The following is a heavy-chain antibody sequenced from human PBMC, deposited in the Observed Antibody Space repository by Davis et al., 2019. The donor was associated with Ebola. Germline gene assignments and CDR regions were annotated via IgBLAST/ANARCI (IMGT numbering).Heavy chain of an antibody. Sequence: SVTVPCKASVYTLTGYYMHWVRQAPGQGLEWMGWINPNSGGTHNAQKFQGRVTMTRDTSISTVYMELGGLRSDDTRVYYCSIPLAPSTPLRFRESNSFAIWSQGTMVTVSS. V-gene: IGHV1-2*02. J-gene: IGHJ3*02. CDR3: SIPLAPSTPLRFRESNSFAI. CDR2: INPNSGGT. D-gene: IGHD3-10*01. CDR1: VYTLTGYY.